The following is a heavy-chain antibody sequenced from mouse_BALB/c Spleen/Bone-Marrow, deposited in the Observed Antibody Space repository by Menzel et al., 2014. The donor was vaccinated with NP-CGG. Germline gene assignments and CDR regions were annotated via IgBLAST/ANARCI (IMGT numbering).Heavy chain of an antibody. CDR1: GFTFSNYY. CDR3: ARHGSSYAMDY. V-gene: IGHV5-6-2*01. CDR2: INRSGDST. D-gene: IGHD1-1*01. Sequence: EVQLQQSGGGSVKLGGSLKLSCAASGFTFSNYYMSWVRQTPEKRLELVAAINRSGDSTYYPDTVKGRFTISRDDAKNTLYLQMSSLKSEDTALYYCARHGSSYAMDYWGQGTSVTVSS. J-gene: IGHJ4*01.